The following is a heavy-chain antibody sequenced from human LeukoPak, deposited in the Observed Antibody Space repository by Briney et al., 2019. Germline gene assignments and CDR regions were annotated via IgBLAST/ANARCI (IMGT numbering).Heavy chain of an antibody. Sequence: GGSLRLSCAASGFTFSDYYMNWIRQAPGKGLEWLSYIGPNGNDINYADSVRGRFTISRDNAKNSLYLQMNSLRAEDTAVYYCAREQWLASMPYYYYYMDVWGKGTTVTVSS. D-gene: IGHD6-19*01. CDR1: GFTFSDYY. V-gene: IGHV3-11*04. CDR2: IGPNGNDI. J-gene: IGHJ6*03. CDR3: AREQWLASMPYYYYYMDV.